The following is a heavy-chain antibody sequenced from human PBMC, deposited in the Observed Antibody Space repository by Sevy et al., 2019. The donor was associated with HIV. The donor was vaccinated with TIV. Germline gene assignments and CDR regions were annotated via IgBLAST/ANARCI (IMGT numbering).Heavy chain of an antibody. D-gene: IGHD2-21*01. CDR2: ISWNSRNM. Sequence: GGSLRLSCAASGFSFNDHAMHWVRQVPVKGLEGVSGISWNSRNMGYGDSVKGRFTISRDNARHFVYLEMNSLRAEETAFYYCAKDINRGCDGVNCYSYYYYFYGLDVWGQGTTVTVSS. CDR1: GFSFNDHA. J-gene: IGHJ6*02. CDR3: AKDINRGCDGVNCYSYYYYFYGLDV. V-gene: IGHV3-9*01.